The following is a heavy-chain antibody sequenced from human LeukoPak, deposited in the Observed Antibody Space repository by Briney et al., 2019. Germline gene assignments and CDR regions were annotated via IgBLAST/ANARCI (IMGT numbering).Heavy chain of an antibody. D-gene: IGHD2-15*01. Sequence: GASVKVSCKVSGYTLTELSMHWVRQAPGKGLEWMGGFDPEDGETIYAQKFQGRVTMTEDTSTDTAYMELSSLRSEDTAVYYCATKSLRYCSGGSCYLFDYWGQGTLVTVSS. CDR1: GYTLTELS. V-gene: IGHV1-24*01. CDR3: ATKSLRYCSGGSCYLFDY. J-gene: IGHJ4*02. CDR2: FDPEDGET.